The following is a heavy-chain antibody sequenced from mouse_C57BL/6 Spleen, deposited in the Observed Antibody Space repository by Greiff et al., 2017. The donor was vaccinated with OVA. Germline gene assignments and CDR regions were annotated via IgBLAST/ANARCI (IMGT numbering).Heavy chain of an antibody. CDR1: GFNIKDYY. CDR2: IYPGDGDT. J-gene: IGHJ4*01. CDR3: ARKAIYYGKAYAMDY. D-gene: IGHD2-1*01. Sequence: QVQLKQSGAELVRPGASVKLSCTASGFNIKDYYMHWVKQRPGKGLEWIGRIYPGDGDTNYNGKFKGKATLTAHKSSSTAYMQLSSLTSEDSAVYFCARKAIYYGKAYAMDYWGQGTSVTVSS. V-gene: IGHV1-82*01.